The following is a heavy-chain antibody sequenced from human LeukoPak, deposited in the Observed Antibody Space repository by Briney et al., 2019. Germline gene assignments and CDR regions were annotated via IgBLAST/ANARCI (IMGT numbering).Heavy chain of an antibody. Sequence: GASVKVSCKASGYIFTGYYMHWVRQAPGQGLEWMGGIIPIFGTTNYARKFRGRVTLTADKSTRTAYMELSSLRSEDTAVYYCARDNDSRDPPHFDYWGQGTLVTVSS. J-gene: IGHJ4*02. CDR3: ARDNDSRDPPHFDY. V-gene: IGHV1-69*06. D-gene: IGHD3-16*01. CDR1: GYIFTGYY. CDR2: IIPIFGTT.